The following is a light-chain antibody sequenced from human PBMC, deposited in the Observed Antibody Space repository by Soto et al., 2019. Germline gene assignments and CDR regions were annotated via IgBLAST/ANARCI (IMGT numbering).Light chain of an antibody. CDR1: SSDVGTYNY. V-gene: IGLV2-8*01. CDR2: EVN. Sequence: QSALTQPPSASGSPGQSVTISCTGTSSDVGTYNYVSWYQQHPGKAPKLMIYEVNKRPAGVPDRFSGSKSGIMASLTVSGLQAEDEADYYCSSYAGNNNLHVSGTGTKVTVL. CDR3: SSYAGNNNLHV. J-gene: IGLJ1*01.